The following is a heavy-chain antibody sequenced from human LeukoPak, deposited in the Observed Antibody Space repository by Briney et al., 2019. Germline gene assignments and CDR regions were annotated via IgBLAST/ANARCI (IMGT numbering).Heavy chain of an antibody. CDR1: GFSFSGFG. Sequence: GGSLRLSCAASGFSFSGFGMHWVRQAPGKGLEWVAVINYDGSNKYYADSVQGRFTISRDKAKNTLYLQLNSLSPEDTALYYCVKDCSYSTDWPYFYSWGQGALATVS. CDR3: VKDCSYSTDWPYFYS. CDR2: INYDGSNK. J-gene: IGHJ4*02. V-gene: IGHV3-30*18. D-gene: IGHD6-19*01.